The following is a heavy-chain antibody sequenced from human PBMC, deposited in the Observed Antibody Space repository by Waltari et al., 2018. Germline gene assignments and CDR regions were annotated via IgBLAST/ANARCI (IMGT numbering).Heavy chain of an antibody. Sequence: QVQLQQWGAGLLKPSETLSLTCAVYGGSFSGYYWSWIRQPPGKGLEWSGEINHSGSTNYNPSLKSRVTISVDTSKNQFSLKLSSVTAADTAVYYCARAASAAAGTRGMDVWGQGTTVTVSS. CDR2: INHSGST. V-gene: IGHV4-34*01. D-gene: IGHD6-13*01. CDR1: GGSFSGYY. CDR3: ARAASAAAGTRGMDV. J-gene: IGHJ6*02.